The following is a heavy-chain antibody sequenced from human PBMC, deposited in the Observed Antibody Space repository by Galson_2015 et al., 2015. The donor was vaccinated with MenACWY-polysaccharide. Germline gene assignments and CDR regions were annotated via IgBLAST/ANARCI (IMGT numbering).Heavy chain of an antibody. Sequence: SVKVSCKASGYTFTSYDINWVRQAPGQGLEWMGWINPNSGNIGYAQKFLGKFTMTRDTSIGTAYMELNDLRHEHTAVYYCARAGYKASDYWGQGTLVTVSS. CDR2: INPNSGNI. J-gene: IGHJ4*02. V-gene: IGHV1-8*01. D-gene: IGHD5-18*01. CDR3: ARAGYKASDY. CDR1: GYTFTSYD.